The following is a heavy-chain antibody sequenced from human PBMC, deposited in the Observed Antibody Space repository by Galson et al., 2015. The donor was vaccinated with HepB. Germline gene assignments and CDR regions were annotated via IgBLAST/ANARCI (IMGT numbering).Heavy chain of an antibody. D-gene: IGHD2-15*01. CDR1: GFTFSSYA. CDR2: ISYDGSDK. CDR3: ARDGGYCSGGSCSRGLDY. V-gene: IGHV3-30-3*01. Sequence: SLRLSCAASGFTFSSYAMHWVRQAPGKGLEWVAVISYDGSDKYYADSVKGRFTISRDNSKNTLYLQMNSLRAEDTAVYYCARDGGYCSGGSCSRGLDYWGQGTLVTVSS. J-gene: IGHJ4*02.